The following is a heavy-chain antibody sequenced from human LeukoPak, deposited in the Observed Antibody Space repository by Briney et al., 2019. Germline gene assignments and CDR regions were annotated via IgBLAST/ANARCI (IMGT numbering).Heavy chain of an antibody. J-gene: IGHJ4*02. CDR1: GYTFTSYG. D-gene: IGHD5-12*01. CDR3: ARAGNSGYDSRGPFDY. CDR2: ISAYNGNT. V-gene: IGHV1-18*01. Sequence: ASVKVSCKASGYTFTSYGISWVRQAPGQGLEWMGWISAYNGNTNYAQKLQGRVTMTTDTSTSTAYMELRSLRSDDTAVYYCARAGNSGYDSRGPFDYWGQGTLVTVSS.